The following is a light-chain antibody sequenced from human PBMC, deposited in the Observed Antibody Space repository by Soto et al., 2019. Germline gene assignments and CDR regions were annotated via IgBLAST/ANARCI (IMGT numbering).Light chain of an antibody. V-gene: IGLV2-23*02. J-gene: IGLJ2*01. CDR2: EVS. CDR1: SSDVGSYDL. Sequence: QSALTQPASVSGSPGQSITISCTGTSSDVGSYDLVSWYQHHPGKAPKVMIYEVSKRPSGLSNRFSASKSGNTASLTISGLQAEDEADYYCSSYAGSTTYVVFGRGTKLTVL. CDR3: SSYAGSTTYVV.